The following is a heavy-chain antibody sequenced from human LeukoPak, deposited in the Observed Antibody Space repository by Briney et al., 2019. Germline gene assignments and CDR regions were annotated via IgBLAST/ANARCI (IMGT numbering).Heavy chain of an antibody. CDR1: GGTFSSYA. Sequence: ASVKVSCKASGGTFSSYAISWVRQAPGQGLEWMGGIIPIFGTANYAQKCQGRVTITADKSTSTAYMELSSLRSEDTAVYYCARARPARLEWLSIDYWGQGTLVTVSS. CDR3: ARARPARLEWLSIDY. V-gene: IGHV1-69*06. CDR2: IIPIFGTA. D-gene: IGHD3-3*01. J-gene: IGHJ4*02.